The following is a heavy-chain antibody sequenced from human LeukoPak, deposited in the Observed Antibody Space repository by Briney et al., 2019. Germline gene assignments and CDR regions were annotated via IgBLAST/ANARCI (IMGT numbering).Heavy chain of an antibody. V-gene: IGHV3-11*01. D-gene: IGHD3-22*01. CDR3: SRKYDSSGYFDY. J-gene: IGHJ4*02. Sequence: GGSLRLSCAASGFTFSDCYMSWIRQAPGKELEWVSFISSSGNTIYYADSVKGRFTISRDNAKNSPYLQMNSLRAEDTAVYYCSRKYDSSGYFDYWGRGTLVTVSS. CDR1: GFTFSDCY. CDR2: ISSSGNTI.